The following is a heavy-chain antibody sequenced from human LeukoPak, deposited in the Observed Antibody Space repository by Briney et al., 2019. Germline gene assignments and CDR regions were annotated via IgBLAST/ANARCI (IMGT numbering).Heavy chain of an antibody. CDR3: AGLASGQAFDF. V-gene: IGHV4-59*12. CDR2: IYYTGTT. CDR1: GGSITGYY. D-gene: IGHD3-10*01. J-gene: IGHJ3*01. Sequence: SETLSLACTVSGGSITGYYWSWIRQPPGKGLECIGCIYYTGTTIYNPSLKSRVTISVDMSNNQFSLKLSSATAADTAVYYCAGLASGQAFDFWGQGTMVTVSS.